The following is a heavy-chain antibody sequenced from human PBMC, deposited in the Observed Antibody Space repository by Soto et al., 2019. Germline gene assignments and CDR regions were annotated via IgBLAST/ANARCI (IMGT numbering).Heavy chain of an antibody. V-gene: IGHV3-33*01. CDR3: ARGGYCGGGFCLNWFEF. J-gene: IGHJ5*01. D-gene: IGHD2-15*01. Sequence: QVQLVGSGGGVVQPGTSLRLSCAASGFSFSNYGMHWVRQSPGKGLEWVALIWYDGSDEAYADSGKGRFTISRDNSKNTLYLQINNMRDEDTAVYYCARGGYCGGGFCLNWFEFWGQGIPVTVSS. CDR2: IWYDGSDE. CDR1: GFSFSNYG.